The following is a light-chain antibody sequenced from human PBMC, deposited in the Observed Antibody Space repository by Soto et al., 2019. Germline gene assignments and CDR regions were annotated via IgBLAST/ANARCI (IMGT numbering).Light chain of an antibody. CDR2: GAS. V-gene: IGKV3-15*01. CDR1: QSIANR. J-gene: IGKJ4*01. CDR3: QQYNNWLALT. Sequence: EIVMTQSPATLSVSPGERATLSCRASQSIANRLAWYQQKPGQAPRLLIYGASTRATGVPARFSGSGSGTEFTLTISSLQSEDFAVYYGQQYNNWLALTFGGGTKVEIK.